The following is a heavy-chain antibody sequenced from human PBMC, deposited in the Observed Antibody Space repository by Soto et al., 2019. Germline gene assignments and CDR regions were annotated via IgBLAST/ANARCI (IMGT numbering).Heavy chain of an antibody. V-gene: IGHV4-4*02. CDR1: GGSISSSNW. J-gene: IGHJ3*02. D-gene: IGHD3-10*01. CDR2: IYHSGST. CDR3: ARSSHPPTHYYGSGSYYAFDI. Sequence: SETLSLTCAVSGGSISSSNWWSWVRQPPGKGLEWIGEIYHSGSTNYNPSLKSRVTISVDKSKNQFSLKLSFVTAADTAVYYCARSSHPPTHYYGSGSYYAFDIWGQGTMVTVSS.